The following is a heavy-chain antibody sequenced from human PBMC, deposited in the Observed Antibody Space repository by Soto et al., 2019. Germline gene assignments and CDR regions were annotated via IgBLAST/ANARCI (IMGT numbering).Heavy chain of an antibody. D-gene: IGHD3-22*01. Sequence: VQLLESGGDLVHPGGSLRLSCAASGFAFSSHPMSWVRQAPERGLEWVSGISDSGGLTYNADSVKGRFTISRDNSKKSLYLQMNSLRAENTAIYYCARDYYDISGHSLPFDYWGQGTLVTVSS. CDR2: ISDSGGLT. J-gene: IGHJ4*02. V-gene: IGHV3-23*01. CDR1: GFAFSSHP. CDR3: ARDYYDISGHSLPFDY.